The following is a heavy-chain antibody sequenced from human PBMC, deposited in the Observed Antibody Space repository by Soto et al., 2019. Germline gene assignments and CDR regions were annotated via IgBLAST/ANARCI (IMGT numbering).Heavy chain of an antibody. Sequence: PSETLSLTCAVSGYSITSGYYWGWIRQPPGKGLEWIGSIYHSGSTYYNPSLKSRVTISVDTSKNQFSLKLNSVTAADTAVYYCARESSRSEFDYWGQGTLVTVSS. CDR3: ARESSRSEFDY. CDR2: IYHSGST. CDR1: GYSITSGYY. V-gene: IGHV4-38-2*02. J-gene: IGHJ4*02.